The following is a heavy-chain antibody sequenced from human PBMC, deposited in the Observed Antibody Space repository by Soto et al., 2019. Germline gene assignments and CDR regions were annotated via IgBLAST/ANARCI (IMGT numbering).Heavy chain of an antibody. Sequence: GESLKISCKGSGYSFTSYWVGWVRQMPGKGLEWMGIIYPGDSDTRYSPSFQGQVTISADKSISTAYLQWSSLKASDTAMYYCARRAAAHHYYYGMDVWGQGTTVTVSS. CDR2: IYPGDSDT. D-gene: IGHD6-6*01. CDR3: ARRAAAHHYYYGMDV. J-gene: IGHJ6*02. CDR1: GYSFTSYW. V-gene: IGHV5-51*01.